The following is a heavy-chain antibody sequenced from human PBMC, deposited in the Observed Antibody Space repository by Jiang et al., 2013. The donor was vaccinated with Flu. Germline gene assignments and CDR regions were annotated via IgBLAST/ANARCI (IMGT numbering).Heavy chain of an antibody. CDR3: ARAVKYDSSGYYWYFDY. CDR1: GDTFANYY. CDR2: IDPGGDNT. Sequence: SVKVSCKASGDTFANYYAHWVRQAPGQGLEWMGIIDPGGDNTNYAQKFQGRVTITADKSTSTAYMELSSLRSEDTAVYYCARAVKYDSSGYYWYFDYWGQGTLVTVSS. D-gene: IGHD3-22*01. J-gene: IGHJ4*02. V-gene: IGHV1-46*01.